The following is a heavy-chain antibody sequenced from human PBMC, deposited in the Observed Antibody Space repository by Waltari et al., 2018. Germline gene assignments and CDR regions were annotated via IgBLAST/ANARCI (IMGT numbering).Heavy chain of an antibody. D-gene: IGHD6-13*01. CDR2: LDREDGET. J-gene: IGHJ6*03. CDR1: GYTLAGLS. V-gene: IGHV1-24*01. CDR3: HLTGRNIVLAGGTPSFYSYMDV. Sequence: QVQVEQSGSEVKRPGASVRVSCTVPGYTLAGLSIDWVRQVPANGLEWMGRLDREDGETTYSQHFQGRITVTEDTSTNTAYMGLRTLVSDDTAVYFCHLTGRNIVLAGGTPSFYSYMDVWGRGTTVTVS.